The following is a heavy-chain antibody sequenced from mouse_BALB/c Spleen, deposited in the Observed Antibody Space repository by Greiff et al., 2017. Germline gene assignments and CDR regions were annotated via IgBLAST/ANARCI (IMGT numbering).Heavy chain of an antibody. Sequence: EVQLVETGGGLVQPKGSLKLSCAASGFTFNTNAMNWVRQAPGKGLEWVARIRSKSNNYATYYADSVKDRFSISRDDSQSMLYLQMNNLKTEDTAMYYCVREGYDGDWYFDVWGAGTTVTVSS. J-gene: IGHJ1*01. CDR3: VREGYDGDWYFDV. CDR2: IRSKSNNYAT. D-gene: IGHD2-14*01. CDR1: GFTFNTNA. V-gene: IGHV10S3*01.